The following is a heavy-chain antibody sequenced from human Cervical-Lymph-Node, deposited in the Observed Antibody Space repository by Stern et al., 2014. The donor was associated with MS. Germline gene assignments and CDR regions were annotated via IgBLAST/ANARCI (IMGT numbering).Heavy chain of an antibody. D-gene: IGHD1/OR15-1a*01. V-gene: IGHV1-3*01. CDR2: INDGNGNT. J-gene: IGHJ6*01. Sequence: QDQLEQSGAEVKKPGASVKVSCKASGYTFRSYAVHWVRQVPGQRPEWMGLINDGNGNTRYSQKYQGRVTITRDTSANIAYLELSSLRSQDTAVYYCARDLKEGNIMYYYGMDVWGQGTTVTVSS. CDR3: ARDLKEGNIMYYYGMDV. CDR1: GYTFRSYA.